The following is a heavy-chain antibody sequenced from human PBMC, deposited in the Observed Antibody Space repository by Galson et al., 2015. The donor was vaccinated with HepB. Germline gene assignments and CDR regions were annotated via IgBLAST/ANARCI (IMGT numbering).Heavy chain of an antibody. CDR1: GFTFDDYG. CDR2: INWNGGST. V-gene: IGHV3-20*04. CDR3: ARQYSSSWPNAFDI. J-gene: IGHJ3*02. Sequence: SLRLSCAASGFTFDDYGMSWVRQAPGKGLEWVSGINWNGGSTGYADSVKGRFTISRDNAKNSLYLQMNSLRAEDTALYYCARQYSSSWPNAFDIWGQGTMVTVSS. D-gene: IGHD6-13*01.